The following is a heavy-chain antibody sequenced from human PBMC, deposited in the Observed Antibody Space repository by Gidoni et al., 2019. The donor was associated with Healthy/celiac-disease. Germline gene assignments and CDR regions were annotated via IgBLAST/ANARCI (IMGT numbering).Heavy chain of an antibody. Sequence: VQLVQSGAEVQKPGSTVKLLCQASGGTISSYAISWVRQAPGQGLEWMGGIIPIFGTTNYAQKFQGRVTITADESTSTAYMELSSLRSEDTAVYYCARDCGGDCYRFDYWGQGTLVTVSS. D-gene: IGHD2-21*02. J-gene: IGHJ4*02. V-gene: IGHV1-69*01. CDR1: GGTISSYA. CDR2: IIPIFGTT. CDR3: ARDCGGDCYRFDY.